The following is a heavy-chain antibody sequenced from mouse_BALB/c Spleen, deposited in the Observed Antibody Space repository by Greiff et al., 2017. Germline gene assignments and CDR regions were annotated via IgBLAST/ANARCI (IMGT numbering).Heavy chain of an antibody. Sequence: EVKLMESGGGLVKPGGSLKLSCAASGFTFSSYAMSWVRQTPEKRLEWVATISSGGSYTYYPDSVKGRFTISRDNAKNTLYLQMSSLRSEDTAMYYCASHRYDGYYYAMDYWGQGTSVTVSS. V-gene: IGHV5-9-3*01. CDR1: GFTFSSYA. D-gene: IGHD2-14*01. CDR2: ISSGGSYT. J-gene: IGHJ4*01. CDR3: ASHRYDGYYYAMDY.